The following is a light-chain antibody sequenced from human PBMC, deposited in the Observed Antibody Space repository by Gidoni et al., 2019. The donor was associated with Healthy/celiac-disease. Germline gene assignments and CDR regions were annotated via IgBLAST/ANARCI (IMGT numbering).Light chain of an antibody. V-gene: IGKV3-11*01. J-gene: IGKJ3*01. CDR3: QQRSNAFT. Sequence: ELVLTQSPATLSLSPGERATLSCRVSQSVSSYLAWYQQKPGQAPRLLIYDASNRATGIPARFSGSGSGTDFTLTIISLEPEDFAVYYCQQRSNAFTFGPGTKVDIK. CDR1: QSVSSY. CDR2: DAS.